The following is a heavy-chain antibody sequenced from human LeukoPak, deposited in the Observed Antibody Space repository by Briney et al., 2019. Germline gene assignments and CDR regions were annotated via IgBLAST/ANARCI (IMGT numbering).Heavy chain of an antibody. CDR3: ARLVVTEDMAFDI. J-gene: IGHJ3*02. CDR2: INSDGSWT. CDR1: GFSFRKYW. V-gene: IGHV3-74*01. Sequence: PGGSLRLSCAASGFSFRKYWMHWVRHAPGKGLVWVSRINSDGSWTSYADSVKGRFTISRDNAKNTVYLQMNSLRAEDTAVYYCARLVVTEDMAFDIWGQGTVVTVSS. D-gene: IGHD2-21*02.